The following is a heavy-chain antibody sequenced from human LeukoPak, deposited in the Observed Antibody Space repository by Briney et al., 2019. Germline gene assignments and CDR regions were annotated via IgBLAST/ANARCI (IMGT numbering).Heavy chain of an antibody. CDR1: GGSLTYYY. CDR3: VRGGSSSWPYYYYYMDV. CDR2: SYYSGIT. V-gene: IGHV4-59*01. Sequence: SETLSLTCTVSGGSLTYYYWSWIRQPPGKRLEWIGHSYYSGITNYNPSLKSRVTISVDTSKNQFSLRLSSVTAADTAVYYCVRGGSSSWPYYYYYMDVWGKGTTVTVSS. D-gene: IGHD6-13*01. J-gene: IGHJ6*03.